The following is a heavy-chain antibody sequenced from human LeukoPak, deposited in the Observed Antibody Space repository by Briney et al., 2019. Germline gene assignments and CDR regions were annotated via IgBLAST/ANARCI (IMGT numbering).Heavy chain of an antibody. Sequence: GGSLRLSCAASGFTFGSYAMNWVRQAPGKGLEWVSSISSGSSFIYYADSVKGRFTISRDNAKNSLYLQMNSLRAEDTAVYYCARAQYSGSHSPFDYWGQGTLVTVSS. D-gene: IGHD1-26*01. CDR3: ARAQYSGSHSPFDY. CDR2: ISSGSSFI. J-gene: IGHJ4*02. CDR1: GFTFGSYA. V-gene: IGHV3-21*01.